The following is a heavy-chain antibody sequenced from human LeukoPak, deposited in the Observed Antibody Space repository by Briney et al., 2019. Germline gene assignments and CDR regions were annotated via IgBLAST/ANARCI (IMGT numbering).Heavy chain of an antibody. Sequence: PGGSLRLPCAASGFALSSAWMNWVRQAPGKGLEWVGHFKSKTATNYAAPVKGRFTFSSDDSQNTLYLQMSSLKTEDTAVYYCTTDSAAVGKGEFDYWGQGTLVTVSS. CDR2: FKSKTAT. V-gene: IGHV3-15*01. CDR1: GFALSSAW. D-gene: IGHD6-13*01. J-gene: IGHJ4*02. CDR3: TTDSAAVGKGEFDY.